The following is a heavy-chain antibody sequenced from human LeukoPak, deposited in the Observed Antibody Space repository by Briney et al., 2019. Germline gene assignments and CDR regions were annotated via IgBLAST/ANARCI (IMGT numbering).Heavy chain of an antibody. V-gene: IGHV1-3*01. D-gene: IGHD6-13*01. CDR3: ARVIAAAGTLEGNWFDP. Sequence: ASVKVSCKASGYTFTSYAMHWVRQAPGQRLEWMGWINAGNGNTKYSQKFQGRVTITRDTSASTVYMELSSLRSEDTAVYYCARVIAAAGTLEGNWFDPWGQGTLVTVSS. CDR1: GYTFTSYA. CDR2: INAGNGNT. J-gene: IGHJ5*02.